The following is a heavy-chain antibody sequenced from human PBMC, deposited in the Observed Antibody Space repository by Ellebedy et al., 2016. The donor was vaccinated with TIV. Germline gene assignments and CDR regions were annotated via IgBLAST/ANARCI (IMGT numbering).Heavy chain of an antibody. CDR2: IKQDGSEK. V-gene: IGHV3-7*01. CDR3: ARDPNAGDWP. D-gene: IGHD2-21*02. Sequence: GESLKISCAASGFTFSRYWMSWVRQAPGKGLEWVANIKQDGSEKYYVDSVKGRFTISRDNAKNSLYLQMNSLRAEDTAVYYCARDPNAGDWPWGQGTLVTVSS. J-gene: IGHJ4*02. CDR1: GFTFSRYW.